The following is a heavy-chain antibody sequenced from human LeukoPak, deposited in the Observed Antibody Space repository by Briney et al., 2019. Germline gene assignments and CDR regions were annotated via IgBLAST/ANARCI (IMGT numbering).Heavy chain of an antibody. CDR1: GGSISSSSYY. J-gene: IGHJ4*02. D-gene: IGHD1-26*01. CDR2: IYYSGST. V-gene: IGHV4-39*01. CDR3: ARRSSGATRYYFDY. Sequence: SETLSLTCTVSGGSISSSSYYWGWIRQPPGKGLEWIGSIYYSGSTYYNPSLKSRVTISVDMSKNQFSLKLSSVTAADTAVYYCARRSSGATRYYFDYWGQGTLVTVSS.